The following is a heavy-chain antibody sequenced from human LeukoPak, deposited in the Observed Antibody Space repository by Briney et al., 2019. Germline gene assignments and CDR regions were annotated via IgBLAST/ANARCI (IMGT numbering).Heavy chain of an antibody. J-gene: IGHJ4*02. V-gene: IGHV1-2*02. CDR3: ARGARGWQWLSYYFDY. CDR2: INPNSGGT. Sequence: ASVKVSCKASGYTFTGYYMHWVRQAPGQGLEWMGWINPNSGGTNYAQKFQGRVTMTRDTSISTAYMELSRLRSDDTAVYYCARGARGWQWLSYYFDYWGLGTLVTVSS. CDR1: GYTFTGYY. D-gene: IGHD6-19*01.